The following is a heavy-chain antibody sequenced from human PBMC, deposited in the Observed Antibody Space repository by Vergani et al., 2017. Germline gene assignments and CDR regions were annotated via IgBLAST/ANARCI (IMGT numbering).Heavy chain of an antibody. V-gene: IGHV4-31*03. CDR2: IYYSGST. D-gene: IGHD2-15*01. CDR1: GGSISSGGYY. CDR3: AGGAVSLASNAFGV. Sequence: QVQLQESGPGLVKPSQTLSLTCTVSGGSISSGGYYWSWIRQHPGKGLEWIGYIYYSGSTYYNPSLKSRVTISVETSKNQFSLRLSSVTAADTAVYYCAGGAVSLASNAFGVWGQGTMVTVSS. J-gene: IGHJ3*01.